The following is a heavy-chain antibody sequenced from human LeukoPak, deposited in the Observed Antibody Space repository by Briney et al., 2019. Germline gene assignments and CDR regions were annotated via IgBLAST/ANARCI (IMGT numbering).Heavy chain of an antibody. CDR2: IYTSGST. J-gene: IGHJ6*03. Sequence: SETLSLTCTVSGVSISSGSYYWSWIRQPAGKGLEWIGRIYTSGSTNYNPSLKSRVTISVDTSKNQFSLKLSSVTAADTAVYYCARDRYCSSTSCRYYYMDVWGKGTTVTVSS. CDR3: ARDRYCSSTSCRYYYMDV. V-gene: IGHV4-61*02. CDR1: GVSISSGSYY. D-gene: IGHD2-2*01.